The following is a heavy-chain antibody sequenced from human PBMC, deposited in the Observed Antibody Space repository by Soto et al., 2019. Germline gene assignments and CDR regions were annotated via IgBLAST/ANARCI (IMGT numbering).Heavy chain of an antibody. CDR1: GFTFSNSA. J-gene: IGHJ4*02. CDR2: ISGSGGTP. D-gene: IGHD6-13*01. Sequence: PGESLKISCAASGFTFSNSAMSWVRQAPGKGLEWVSLISGSGGTPYYADSVKGRFTISRDNSKNTLYLVLNSLRAEDTAVYYCAMGLAAAGPLDHWGQGSLVTVSS. CDR3: AMGLAAAGPLDH. V-gene: IGHV3-23*01.